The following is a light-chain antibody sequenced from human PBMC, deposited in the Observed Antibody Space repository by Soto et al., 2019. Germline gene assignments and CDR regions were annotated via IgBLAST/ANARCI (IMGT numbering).Light chain of an antibody. Sequence: QSVLTQPPSASGTPGQRVTISCSGSSSNIGSNYVYWYQQRPGTAPKLLIYRNNQRPSGVPDRFSGSKSGTSASLAISGLRYEDEANYYCAAWDDILSGVVFAGGTKLTVL. J-gene: IGLJ3*02. CDR1: SSNIGSNY. V-gene: IGLV1-47*01. CDR2: RNN. CDR3: AAWDDILSGVV.